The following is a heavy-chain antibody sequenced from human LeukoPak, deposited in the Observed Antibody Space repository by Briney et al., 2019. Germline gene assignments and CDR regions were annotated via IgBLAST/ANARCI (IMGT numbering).Heavy chain of an antibody. J-gene: IGHJ4*02. CDR1: GGSISSSSYY. CDR3: ARHSVGAQRPAFFDY. CDR2: IYYSGST. D-gene: IGHD1-26*01. Sequence: SETLSLTCTVSGGSISSSSYYWGWIRQPPGKGLEWIGSIYYSGSTYYNPSLKSRVTISVDTSKNQFSLKLSSVTAADTAVYYCARHSVGAQRPAFFDYWGQGTLVTVSS. V-gene: IGHV4-39*01.